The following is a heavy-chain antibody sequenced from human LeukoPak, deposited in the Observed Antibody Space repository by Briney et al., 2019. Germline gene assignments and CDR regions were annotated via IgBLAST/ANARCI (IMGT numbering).Heavy chain of an antibody. J-gene: IGHJ4*02. CDR2: ISGSGGST. V-gene: IGHV3-23*01. CDR3: AKGRYISSSWYYFDY. CDR1: GFTFSSYA. Sequence: HLGGSLRLSCAASGFTFSSYAMSWVRQAPGKGLEWVSAISGSGGSTYYADSVKGRFTISRDNSKNTLYLQMNSLRAEDTAVYYCAKGRYISSSWYYFDYWGQGTLVTVSS. D-gene: IGHD6-13*01.